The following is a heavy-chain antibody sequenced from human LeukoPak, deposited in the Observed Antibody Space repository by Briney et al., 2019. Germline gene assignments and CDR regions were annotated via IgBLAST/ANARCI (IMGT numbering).Heavy chain of an antibody. V-gene: IGHV3-15*01. CDR3: TTDRQGYYYYMDV. CDR2: VKSETAGGAT. CDR1: GFTFSNAW. Sequence: PGGSLRLSCAASGFTFSNAWVSRVRQAPGKGLQWVGRVKSETAGGATDYAAPVKGRFTISRDDSKNTLYLQMSSLKTEDTAVYYCTTDRQGYYYYMDVWGKGTTVTVSS. J-gene: IGHJ6*03.